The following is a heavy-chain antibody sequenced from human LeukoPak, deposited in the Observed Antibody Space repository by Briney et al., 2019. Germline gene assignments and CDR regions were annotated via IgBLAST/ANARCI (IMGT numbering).Heavy chain of an antibody. CDR2: ISSSGSTI. CDR1: GFTFSSYE. V-gene: IGHV3-48*03. CDR3: AELGITMIGGV. J-gene: IGHJ6*04. Sequence: GGSLRLSCAASGFTFSSYEMIWVRQAPGKGLEWVSYISSSGSTIYYADSVKGRFTISRDNAKNSLYLQMNSLRAEDTAVYYCAELGITMIGGVWGKGTTVTISS. D-gene: IGHD3-10*02.